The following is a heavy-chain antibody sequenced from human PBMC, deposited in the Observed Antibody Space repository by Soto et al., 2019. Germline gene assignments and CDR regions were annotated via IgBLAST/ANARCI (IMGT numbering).Heavy chain of an antibody. CDR1: GFTFSSYA. J-gene: IGHJ4*02. CDR2: VSGSGGST. D-gene: IGHD3-22*01. CDR3: AKAPAIYYYDSSGPYDY. Sequence: EAQLLESGGGLVQPGGSLRLSCAASGFTFSSYAMSWVRQAPGKGLEWVSAVSGSGGSTYYADSVKGRFTISRDNSKNTLYRQMNSLGAEDTAVYYWAKAPAIYYYDSSGPYDYWGQGTLVTVSS. V-gene: IGHV3-23*01.